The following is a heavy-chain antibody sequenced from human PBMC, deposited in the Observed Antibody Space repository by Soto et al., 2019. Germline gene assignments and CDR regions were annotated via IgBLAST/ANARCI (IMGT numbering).Heavy chain of an antibody. Sequence: SETLSLTCTVSGGSISSYYWSWIRQPPGKGLEWIGYIYYSGSTNYNPSLKSRVTISVDTSKNQFSLKLSSVTAADTAVYYCARTLYSYGPRFDYWDQGTRVTVS. D-gene: IGHD5-18*01. CDR3: ARTLYSYGPRFDY. CDR2: IYYSGST. J-gene: IGHJ4*02. V-gene: IGHV4-59*01. CDR1: GGSISSYY.